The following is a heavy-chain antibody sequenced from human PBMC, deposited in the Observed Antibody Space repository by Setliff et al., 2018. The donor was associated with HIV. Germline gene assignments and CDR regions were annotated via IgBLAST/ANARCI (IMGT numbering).Heavy chain of an antibody. Sequence: SETLSLTCTVSGGSITSSGYYWGWIRQHPGKGLEWIGYIFYTGTTYYNPSLRSRINILRDTSMNQFSLKLNSVTAADTAVYFCARASRWGSIPFDYWGQGTLVTVSS. V-gene: IGHV4-31*03. CDR1: GGSITSSGYY. CDR2: IFYTGTT. CDR3: ARASRWGSIPFDY. J-gene: IGHJ4*02. D-gene: IGHD2-21*01.